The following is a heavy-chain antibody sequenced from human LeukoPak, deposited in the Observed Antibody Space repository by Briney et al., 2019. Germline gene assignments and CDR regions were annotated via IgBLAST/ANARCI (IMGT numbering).Heavy chain of an antibody. J-gene: IGHJ4*02. V-gene: IGHV3-23*01. CDR3: AADELYRHGSDY. D-gene: IGHD5-18*01. Sequence: PGGSLRLSCAASGFTFSSYAMNWVRQAPGKGLEWVSIISGSGGRTYYADSVKGRFTVSRDNSRNTLFLQMNSLRAEDTAVYYCAADELYRHGSDYWGQGTLVTVSS. CDR2: ISGSGGRT. CDR1: GFTFSSYA.